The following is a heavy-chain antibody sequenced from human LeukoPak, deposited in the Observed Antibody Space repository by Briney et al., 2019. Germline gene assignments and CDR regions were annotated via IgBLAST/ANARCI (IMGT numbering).Heavy chain of an antibody. V-gene: IGHV3-74*01. CDR1: GFTFSSYW. CDR3: GRDRGGTSGWSPVGY. J-gene: IGHJ4*02. Sequence: HPGGSLRLSCAASGFTFSSYWMHWVRQAPGKGLVWVSRIKSDGSNTNYADSVKGRFTISRDNAKNTLHLQMNSLRGEDTAVYYCGRDRGGTSGWSPVGYWGQGTLVTVSS. CDR2: IKSDGSNT. D-gene: IGHD6-19*01.